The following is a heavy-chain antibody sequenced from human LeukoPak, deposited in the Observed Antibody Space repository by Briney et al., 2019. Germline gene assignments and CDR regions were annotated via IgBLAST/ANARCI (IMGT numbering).Heavy chain of an antibody. Sequence: PGGPLRLSCAASGFTLRIYGVHCVPQAPGEGREGGAFIRYGGSNKYYADSVKGRFTISRDNSKNTLYLQMNSLRAEDTAVYYCAKYGSGSSYPASLFDSWGQGTLVTVSS. CDR3: AKYGSGSSYPASLFDS. CDR2: IRYGGSNK. CDR1: GFTLRIYG. V-gene: IGHV3-30*02. D-gene: IGHD3-10*01. J-gene: IGHJ4*02.